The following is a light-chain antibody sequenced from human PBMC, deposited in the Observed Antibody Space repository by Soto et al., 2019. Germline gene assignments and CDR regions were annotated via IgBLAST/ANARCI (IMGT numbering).Light chain of an antibody. CDR3: GTWDSSLSAYV. Sequence: QCVRTQAASGTAVAVDGGSISSSRSSSNIGNNYVSWYQQLPGTAPKLLIYENNKRPSGIPDRFSGSKSGTSATLGITGLQTGDEADYYCGTWDSSLSAYVFGTG. CDR1: SSNIGNNY. J-gene: IGLJ1*01. V-gene: IGLV1-51*02. CDR2: ENN.